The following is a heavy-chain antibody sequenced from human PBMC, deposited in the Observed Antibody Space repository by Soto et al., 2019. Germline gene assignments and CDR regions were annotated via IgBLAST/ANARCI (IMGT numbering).Heavy chain of an antibody. Sequence: SETLSLTCAVSGGSISSSNWWSWVRQPPGKGLEWIGEIYHSGSTNYNPSLKSRVTISVDKSKNQFSLKLSTVTAADTAVYYCARVGIVVVPAAKEGYYYYGMDVWGQGTTVTVSS. J-gene: IGHJ6*02. CDR2: IYHSGST. D-gene: IGHD2-2*01. CDR3: ARVGIVVVPAAKEGYYYYGMDV. CDR1: GGSISSSNW. V-gene: IGHV4-4*02.